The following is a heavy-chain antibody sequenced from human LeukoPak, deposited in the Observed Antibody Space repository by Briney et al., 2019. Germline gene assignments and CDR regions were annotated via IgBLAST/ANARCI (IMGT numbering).Heavy chain of an antibody. CDR3: ARARYPPVSGYATPFDY. Sequence: GASVKVSCKASGYTFTSYGISWVRQAPGQGLEWMGWISAYNGNTNYAQKLQGRVTMTTDTSTSTAYMELRSLRSDDTAVYYCARARYPPVSGYATPFDYWGQGTLVTVSS. J-gene: IGHJ4*02. CDR2: ISAYNGNT. CDR1: GYTFTSYG. V-gene: IGHV1-18*01. D-gene: IGHD5-12*01.